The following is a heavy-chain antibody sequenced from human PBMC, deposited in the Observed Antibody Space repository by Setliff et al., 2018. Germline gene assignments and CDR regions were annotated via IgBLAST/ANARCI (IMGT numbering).Heavy chain of an antibody. CDR3: ARGNYDSSGYYLDY. Sequence: SETLSLTCTVSGGSISSYWWSWIRQPAGKGLEWIGRIYTSGSTNYNPSLKSRVAMSVDTSKNQFSLKLSSVTAADTAIYYCARGNYDSSGYYLDYWGQGTLVTVSS. CDR1: GGSISSYW. J-gene: IGHJ4*02. CDR2: IYTSGST. D-gene: IGHD3-22*01. V-gene: IGHV4-4*07.